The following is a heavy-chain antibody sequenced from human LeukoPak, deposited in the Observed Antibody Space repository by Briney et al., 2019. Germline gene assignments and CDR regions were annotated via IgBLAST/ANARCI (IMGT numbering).Heavy chain of an antibody. Sequence: PGGSLRLSCAASGFTFSSYAMSWVRQAPGKGLEWVSAISGSGGSTYYADSVKGRFTISRDNSKNTLYLQMNSLRAEDTAVYYCAKVEGSSSGDYYYYYIDVWGKGTTVTVSS. CDR3: AKVEGSSSGDYYYYYIDV. V-gene: IGHV3-23*01. J-gene: IGHJ6*03. CDR2: ISGSGGST. D-gene: IGHD6-6*01. CDR1: GFTFSSYA.